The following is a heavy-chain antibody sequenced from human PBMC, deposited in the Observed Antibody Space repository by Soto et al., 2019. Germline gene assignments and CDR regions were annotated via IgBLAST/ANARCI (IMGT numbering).Heavy chain of an antibody. Sequence: PVKVSCKASGGTFSSYAISWVRQAPGHGLEWMGGIIPIFGTTNYAQKFQGRVTITADESTSTAYMELSSLRSEDTAVYYCARDWARGWDPRLGTPVTWGRGTLVTVS. D-gene: IGHD1-7*01. CDR2: IIPIFGTT. V-gene: IGHV1-69*13. CDR1: GGTFSSYA. CDR3: ARDWARGWDPRLGTPVT. J-gene: IGHJ5*02.